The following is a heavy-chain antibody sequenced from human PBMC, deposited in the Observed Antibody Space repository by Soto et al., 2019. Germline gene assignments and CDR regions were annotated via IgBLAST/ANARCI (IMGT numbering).Heavy chain of an antibody. CDR1: GYTFIGHY. J-gene: IGHJ3*01. CDR2: INPNNGGT. D-gene: IGHD3-9*01. CDR3: VRDLGDVLTGSFLRAFDL. V-gene: IGHV1-2*02. Sequence: QVQLVQSGAEVKRPGASVNVSCKASGYTFIGHYMYWVRQVPGQGLEWMGWINPNNGGTNYAQKFQDRVTMTRDRSINTAYMELSGLRYDDTAVYYCVRDLGDVLTGSFLRAFDLWGQGTMVTVSS.